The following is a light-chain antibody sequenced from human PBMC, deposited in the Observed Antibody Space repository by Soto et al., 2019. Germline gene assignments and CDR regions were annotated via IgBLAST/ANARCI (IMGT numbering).Light chain of an antibody. CDR2: DAY. CDR1: QIVSSTY. CDR3: QKSSNWPQIP. J-gene: IGKJ5*01. Sequence: EIVLTQSPGTLSLPPGQRPILSGRSSQIVSSTYLAWYQQKPGQAPRLLIYDAYNRATGIPDRFSGSGSGTEFTLTISRLKSEDFAVYYCQKSSNWPQIPLGTGTRVELK. V-gene: IGKV3D-20*02.